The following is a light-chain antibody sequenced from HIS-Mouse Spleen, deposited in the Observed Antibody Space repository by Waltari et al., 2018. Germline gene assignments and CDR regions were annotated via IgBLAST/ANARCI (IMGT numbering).Light chain of an antibody. V-gene: IGLV2-11*01. J-gene: IGLJ3*02. CDR2: DVS. CDR1: SSDGGGYTY. CDR3: CSYAGSYTLV. Sequence: QSALTQPSSVSGSPGQSVTISCTGTSSDGGGYTYVSWYQQHPGNAPKLIIYDVSKRPSGVPDRVSGSKSGNTASLTISGLQAEDEADYYCCSYAGSYTLVFGGGTKLTVL.